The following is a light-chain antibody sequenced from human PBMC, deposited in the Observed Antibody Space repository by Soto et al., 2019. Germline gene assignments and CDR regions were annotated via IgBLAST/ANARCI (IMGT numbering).Light chain of an antibody. CDR1: QSVSNN. V-gene: IGKV3-15*01. CDR3: QQYNNWPRK. CDR2: GAS. J-gene: IGKJ1*01. Sequence: EIVLTPSPVTLSLSPGEKATLSCSASQSVSNNYLAWYQQKPGQAPRLLIYGASTRATGIPARFSGSGSGTEFALTISSLQSEDFAVYYCQQYNNWPRKFGQGTKVDIK.